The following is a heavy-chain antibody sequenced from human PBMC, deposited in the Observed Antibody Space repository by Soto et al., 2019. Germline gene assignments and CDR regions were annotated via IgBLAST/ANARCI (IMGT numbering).Heavy chain of an antibody. CDR3: TTQAEGKVTKFDF. D-gene: IGHD2-21*02. Sequence: GGSLRLSCAASGFTFNNAWMSWVRQAPGKGLEWVGRIKSKTDGETADYAAPVKGRFTISRGDSKNTLSLQINSLQSEDTAVYYCTTQAEGKVTKFDFWGQGTLVTVSS. V-gene: IGHV3-15*01. CDR2: IKSKTDGETA. J-gene: IGHJ4*02. CDR1: GFTFNNAW.